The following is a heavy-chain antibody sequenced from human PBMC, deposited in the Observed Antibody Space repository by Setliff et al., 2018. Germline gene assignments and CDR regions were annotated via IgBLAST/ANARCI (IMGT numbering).Heavy chain of an antibody. CDR1: GGSISSGTYY. D-gene: IGHD6-19*01. Sequence: SETLSLTCTVSGGSISSGTYYWSWIRQPAGKGLEWIGYIYFSGSTYYNPSLKSRVTLSLDTSKNQFSLKLNSVTAADTALYFCAREVAGTYHYFDPWGQGTLVTVSS. J-gene: IGHJ5*02. CDR3: AREVAGTYHYFDP. V-gene: IGHV4-30-4*08. CDR2: IYFSGST.